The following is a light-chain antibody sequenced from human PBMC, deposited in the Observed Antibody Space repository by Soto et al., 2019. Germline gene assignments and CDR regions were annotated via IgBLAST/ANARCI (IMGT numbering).Light chain of an antibody. V-gene: IGKV3-20*01. CDR1: QSVSSSY. Sequence: EIVLTQSPGTLSLSPGERATLSCRASQSVSSSYLAWYQQKPGQAPRPLIYCASSRATGIPDRFSGSGSGTDFTLTISRLEPEAFPVYYCQPYGSCPTFGQGTKVEIK. CDR2: CAS. CDR3: QPYGSCPT. J-gene: IGKJ1*01.